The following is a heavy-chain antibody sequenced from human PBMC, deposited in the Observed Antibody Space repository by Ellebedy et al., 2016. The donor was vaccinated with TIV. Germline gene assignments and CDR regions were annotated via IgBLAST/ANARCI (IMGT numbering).Heavy chain of an antibody. Sequence: ASVKVSCXASGYTFTGYYMHWVRQAPGQGLEWMGWINHNSGGTNYAQKFQGRVTMTRDTSISTAYMELSRLRSDDTAVYYCARDKASSSGFFDYWGQGTLVTVSS. CDR1: GYTFTGYY. J-gene: IGHJ4*02. CDR2: INHNSGGT. CDR3: ARDKASSSGFFDY. V-gene: IGHV1-2*02. D-gene: IGHD6-6*01.